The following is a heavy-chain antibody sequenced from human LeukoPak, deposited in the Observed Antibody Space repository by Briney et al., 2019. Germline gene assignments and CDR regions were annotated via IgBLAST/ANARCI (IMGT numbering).Heavy chain of an antibody. J-gene: IGHJ4*02. CDR3: ATEYYGDYVEGGN. D-gene: IGHD4-17*01. Sequence: ASVKVSCKASGGTFSSYAISWVRQAPGQGPEWMGGIIPIFGTANYAQKFQGRVTITADESTSTAYMELSSLRSEDTAVYYCATEYYGDYVEGGNWGQGTLVTVSS. CDR2: IIPIFGTA. CDR1: GGTFSSYA. V-gene: IGHV1-69*13.